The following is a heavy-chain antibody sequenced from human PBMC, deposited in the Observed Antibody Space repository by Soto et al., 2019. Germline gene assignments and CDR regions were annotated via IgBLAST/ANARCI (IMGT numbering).Heavy chain of an antibody. CDR2: ISGYNGET. CDR3: VSDFWQWLVQYYQGMAV. J-gene: IGHJ6*02. CDR1: GYPFSSYG. Sequence: QVHLVQSGAEVKKPGASVKVSCKTSGYPFSSYGMSWVRKAPGQGLEWLGWISGYNGETEYDQKVQDRLTLTTDTSSMTVYMELSNVRADDTAVYYCVSDFWQWLVQYYQGMAVWGQGTTVTVCS. D-gene: IGHD6-19*01. V-gene: IGHV1-18*01.